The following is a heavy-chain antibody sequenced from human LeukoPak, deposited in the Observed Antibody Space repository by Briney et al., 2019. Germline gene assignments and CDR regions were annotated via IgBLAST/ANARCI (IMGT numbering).Heavy chain of an antibody. V-gene: IGHV3-9*01. Sequence: PGRSLRLSCAASGFTFDDYAMHWVRHAPGKGLEWVSGISWNSGSIGYAGSVKGRFTISRDNAKNSLYLQMNSLRAEDTALYYCAKDTYYDSSGYYSNWGQGTLVTVSS. J-gene: IGHJ4*02. CDR1: GFTFDDYA. CDR3: AKDTYYDSSGYYSN. CDR2: ISWNSGSI. D-gene: IGHD3-22*01.